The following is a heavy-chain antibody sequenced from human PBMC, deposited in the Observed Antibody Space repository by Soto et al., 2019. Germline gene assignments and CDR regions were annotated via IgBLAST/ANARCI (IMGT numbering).Heavy chain of an antibody. J-gene: IGHJ5*02. CDR2: IIPIFGTA. CDR3: ATGGTAMAP. D-gene: IGHD5-18*01. CDR1: GGTFSSYA. V-gene: IGHV1-69*12. Sequence: QVQLVQSGAEVKKPGSSVKVSCKASGGTFSSYAISWVRQAPGQGLEWMGGIIPIFGTANYAQKFQGILTIAADDSMSPAYMELSSLRSEDTAVYYCATGGTAMAPWGQGTLVTVSS.